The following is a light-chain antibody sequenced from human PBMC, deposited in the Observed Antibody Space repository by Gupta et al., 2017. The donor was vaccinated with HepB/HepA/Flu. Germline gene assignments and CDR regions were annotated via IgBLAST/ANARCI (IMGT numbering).Light chain of an antibody. V-gene: IGKV3-20*01. CDR2: GAS. Sequence: EIALTQSPGTLSLSPGERATLSCRASHSVRSSYLAWYQQKPGQAPRLLIYGASSRSTGLPDRFSGSGSATEFTLTISRRDPEDFVVYYSQHQGSSLRTFGQGTKVEIK. CDR1: HSVRSSY. J-gene: IGKJ1*01. CDR3: QHQGSSLRT.